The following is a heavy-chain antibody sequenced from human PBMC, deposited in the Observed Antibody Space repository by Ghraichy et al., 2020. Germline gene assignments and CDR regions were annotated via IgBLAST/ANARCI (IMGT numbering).Heavy chain of an antibody. Sequence: GGSLRLSCAASGFTFSSYSMNWVRQAPGQGLEWVSSISSRSSYIYYADSVKGRFTISRDNAKNSLYLQMNSLRVEDTAVYYCARDTSFDSGVAGPVVSHWGQGTLVTVSS. V-gene: IGHV3-21*01. D-gene: IGHD6-19*01. CDR3: ARDTSFDSGVAGPVVSH. CDR1: GFTFSSYS. J-gene: IGHJ4*02. CDR2: ISSRSSYI.